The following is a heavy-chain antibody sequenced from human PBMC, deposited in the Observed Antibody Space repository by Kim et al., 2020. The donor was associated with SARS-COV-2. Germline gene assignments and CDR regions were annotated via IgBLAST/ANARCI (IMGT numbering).Heavy chain of an antibody. Sequence: YYSPSLRMRVTISVDTSKNQFSLKLSSVTAADTAVYYCARDDSSGYFTDYWGQGTLVTVSS. J-gene: IGHJ4*02. CDR3: ARDDSSGYFTDY. D-gene: IGHD3-22*01. V-gene: IGHV4-31*02.